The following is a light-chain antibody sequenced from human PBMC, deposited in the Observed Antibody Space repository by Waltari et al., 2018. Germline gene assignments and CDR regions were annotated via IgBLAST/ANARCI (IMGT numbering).Light chain of an antibody. CDR3: ASYTSSNTVI. J-gene: IGLJ2*01. CDR2: DVS. Sequence: QSALTQPASVSGSAGQSIAISCSGTNSDIGRYNYVSWYQQHPGNAPRLIIYDVSRWPSGVSNLFIGSKSGITASLAISGLQAEDEGDYFCASYTSSNTVIFGGGTRVTVL. V-gene: IGLV2-14*03. CDR1: NSDIGRYNY.